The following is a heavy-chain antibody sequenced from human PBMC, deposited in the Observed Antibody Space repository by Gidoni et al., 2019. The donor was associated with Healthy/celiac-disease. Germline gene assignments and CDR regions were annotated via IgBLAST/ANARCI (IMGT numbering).Heavy chain of an antibody. J-gene: IGHJ6*02. CDR1: GFTVSRNY. CDR2: IYSGGST. Sequence: EVQLVESGGGLVQPGGSLRLSCAASGFTVSRNYMSWVRQAPGKGLEWVSVIYSGGSTYYADSVKGRFTISRDNSKNTLYLQMNSLRAEDTAVYYCAREPYDSSTYYYYGMDVWGQGTTVTVSS. D-gene: IGHD3-22*01. V-gene: IGHV3-66*02. CDR3: AREPYDSSTYYYYGMDV.